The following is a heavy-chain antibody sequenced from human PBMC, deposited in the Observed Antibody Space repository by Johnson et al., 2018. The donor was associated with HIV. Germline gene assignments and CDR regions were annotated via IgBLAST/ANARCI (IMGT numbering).Heavy chain of an antibody. J-gene: IGHJ3*02. V-gene: IGHV3-30-3*01. CDR3: ARDRSPYNFWSGYDNDAFDI. Sequence: VQLVESGGGMVQPGGSLRLSCAASGFIFSSHTMHWVRQAPGKGLEWVAVISYDGSNKHYADSVKGRFTISRDNSKNTLYLQMNSLRAEDTAVYYCARDRSPYNFWSGYDNDAFDIWGQGTMVTVSS. CDR2: ISYDGSNK. CDR1: GFIFSSHT. D-gene: IGHD3-3*01.